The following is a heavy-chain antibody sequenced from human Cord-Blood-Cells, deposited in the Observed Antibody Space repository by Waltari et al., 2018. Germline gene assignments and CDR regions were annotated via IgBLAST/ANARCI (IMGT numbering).Heavy chain of an antibody. D-gene: IGHD2-2*02. V-gene: IGHV1-18*04. CDR3: ARERGTRYCSSTSCYIDY. Sequence: QVQLVQSGAEVKKPGASVKVSCKASGYTFPSYGISWVRQAPGQGLEWMGWISAYNGNTNYAQKLQGRVTMTTDTSTSTAYMELRSLRSDDTAVYYCARERGTRYCSSTSCYIDYWGQGTLVTVSS. CDR1: GYTFPSYG. J-gene: IGHJ4*02. CDR2: ISAYNGNT.